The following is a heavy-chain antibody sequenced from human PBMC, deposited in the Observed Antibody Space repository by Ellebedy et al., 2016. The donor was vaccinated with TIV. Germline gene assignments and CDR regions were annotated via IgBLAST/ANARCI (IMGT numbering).Heavy chain of an antibody. V-gene: IGHV4-4*02. D-gene: IGHD6-19*01. J-gene: IGHJ4*02. Sequence: MPSETLSLTCIISGASISSGNWWSWVRQPPGKGLEWIGEIYHSGSTNYNPSLKSRVTLSIDKLKNQFSLMLTSVTAADTAVYYCARRTGLSSGWGFYWGQGTQVTVSS. CDR2: IYHSGST. CDR1: GASISSGNW. CDR3: ARRTGLSSGWGFY.